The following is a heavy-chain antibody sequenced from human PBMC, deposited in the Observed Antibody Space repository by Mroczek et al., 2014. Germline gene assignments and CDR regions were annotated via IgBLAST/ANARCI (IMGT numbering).Heavy chain of an antibody. V-gene: IGHV3-21*01. CDR1: GFTFSSYS. CDR3: ARASGFGELLSSRETYYYYYYMDV. Sequence: VQLVESGGGLVKPGGSLRLSCAASGFTFSSYSMNWVRQAPGKGLEWVSSISSSSSYIYYADSVKGRFTISRDNAKNSLYLQMNSLRAEDTAVYYCARASGFGELLSSRETYYYYYYMDVWGKGTTVTVSS. J-gene: IGHJ6*03. CDR2: ISSSSSYI. D-gene: IGHD3-10*01.